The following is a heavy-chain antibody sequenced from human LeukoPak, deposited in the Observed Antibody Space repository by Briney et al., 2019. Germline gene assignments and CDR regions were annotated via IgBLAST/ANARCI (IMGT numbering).Heavy chain of an antibody. CDR3: ARGLVEYSSSNYFDS. J-gene: IGHJ4*02. CDR1: DGSINSGNYC. V-gene: IGHV4-61*01. D-gene: IGHD6-6*01. Sequence: SETLSLTCTVSDGSINSGNYCWSWIRQPPGKGLEWIGYIYYSGSTNYNPSLKSRVTISVDTSKNQFSLKLSSVTAADTAVYFCARGLVEYSSSNYFDSWGQGTLVTVSS. CDR2: IYYSGST.